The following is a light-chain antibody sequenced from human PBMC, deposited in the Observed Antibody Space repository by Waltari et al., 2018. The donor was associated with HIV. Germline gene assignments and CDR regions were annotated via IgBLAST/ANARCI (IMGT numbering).Light chain of an antibody. V-gene: IGKV1-5*03. J-gene: IGKJ1*01. Sequence: DIQMTQSPSSLSASVGDRVTITCRATQSISSWLALFQQKPGKAPKLLIYMASSLESGVPSRFSGSGSGTEFTLTISSLQPDDFATYYCQQYNSYSLWTFGQGTKVEIK. CDR3: QQYNSYSLWT. CDR2: MAS. CDR1: QSISSW.